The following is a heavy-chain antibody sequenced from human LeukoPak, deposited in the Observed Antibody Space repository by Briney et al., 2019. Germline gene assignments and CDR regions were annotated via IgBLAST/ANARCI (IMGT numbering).Heavy chain of an antibody. D-gene: IGHD2/OR15-2a*01. Sequence: ASVKVSCKASGYTFTTYGINWVRQAPGQGLEWMGWISGYNGNTSYAQNLQGRFTMTTDTSTTTAYMDLRSLTSDDTAVYYCARSRSGDFLNDFWGQGTLVTVSS. J-gene: IGHJ4*02. CDR2: ISGYNGNT. V-gene: IGHV1-18*01. CDR3: ARSRSGDFLNDF. CDR1: GYTFTTYG.